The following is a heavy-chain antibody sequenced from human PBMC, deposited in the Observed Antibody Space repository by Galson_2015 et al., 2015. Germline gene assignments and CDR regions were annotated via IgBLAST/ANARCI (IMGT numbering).Heavy chain of an antibody. CDR1: GFSLSTSGMC. CDR3: ARISNSSGWYYFDY. V-gene: IGHV2-70*11. D-gene: IGHD6-19*01. J-gene: IGHJ4*02. CDR2: LDWDDDK. Sequence: PALVKPTQTLTLTCTFSGFSLSTSGMCVSWIRQPPGKALEWLARLDWDDDKYYSTSLKTRLTISKDTSKNQVVLTMTNMDPVDTATYYCARISNSSGWYYFDYWGQGTLVTVSS.